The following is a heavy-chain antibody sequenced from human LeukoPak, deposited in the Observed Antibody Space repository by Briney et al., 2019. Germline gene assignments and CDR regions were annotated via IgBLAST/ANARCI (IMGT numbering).Heavy chain of an antibody. CDR1: GFTVSSNY. Sequence: PGGSLRLSCAASGFTVSSNYMTWVRQAPGKGLEWASVIYSGGNTYYADSVKGRFSISRDNSKNTVYLQRNSLRAEDTAVYYCARLVTGTTVINSGWFDPWGQGTLVTVSS. CDR3: ARLVTGTTVINSGWFDP. CDR2: IYSGGNT. V-gene: IGHV3-66*04. J-gene: IGHJ5*02. D-gene: IGHD4-23*01.